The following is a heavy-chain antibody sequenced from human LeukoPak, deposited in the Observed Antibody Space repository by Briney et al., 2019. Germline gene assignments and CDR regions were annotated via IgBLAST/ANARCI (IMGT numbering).Heavy chain of an antibody. CDR3: ARHFISWPHYFDN. V-gene: IGHV4-39*01. CDR1: GGSISSYY. Sequence: SETLSLTCTVSGGSISSYYWGWVRQPPGKGLEWIGSIYYSGSTHYNPSLKSRVAISVDTSKNQFSLKLSSVTAADTAMYYCARHFISWPHYFDNWGQGTLVIVSS. J-gene: IGHJ4*02. CDR2: IYYSGST. D-gene: IGHD3-10*01.